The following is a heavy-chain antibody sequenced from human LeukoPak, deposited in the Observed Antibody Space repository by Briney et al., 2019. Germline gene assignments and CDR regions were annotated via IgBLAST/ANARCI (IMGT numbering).Heavy chain of an antibody. J-gene: IGHJ3*02. CDR2: ISSSSGSI. Sequence: GGSLRLSCAASGFTFSSYAMSWVRQAPGMGLEWVSYISSSSGSIYYAGSVKGRFTISRDNAKNSLYLKMNSLRAEDTAVYYCVRALIATGDAFDTWGQGTLVTVSS. CDR3: VRALIATGDAFDT. V-gene: IGHV3-48*01. CDR1: GFTFSSYA. D-gene: IGHD5-24*01.